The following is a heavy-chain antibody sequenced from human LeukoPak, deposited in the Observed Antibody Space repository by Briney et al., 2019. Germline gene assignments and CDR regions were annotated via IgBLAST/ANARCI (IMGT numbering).Heavy chain of an antibody. J-gene: IGHJ4*02. CDR1: GFTFSSYS. CDR3: ARQADHAFDY. Sequence: GGSLRLSCAASGFTFSSYSMNWVRQAPGKGLEWVSSISSSSSYIYYADSVKGRFTISRDNAKNSLYLQMDSLRAEDTAVYYCARQADHAFDYWGQGTLVTVSS. CDR2: ISSSSSYI. V-gene: IGHV3-21*01.